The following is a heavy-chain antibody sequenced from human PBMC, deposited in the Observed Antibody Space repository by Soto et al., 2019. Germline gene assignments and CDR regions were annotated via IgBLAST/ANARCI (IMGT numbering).Heavy chain of an antibody. V-gene: IGHV3-30-3*01. J-gene: IGHJ2*01. Sequence: QVQLVESGGGVVQPGRSLRLSCAASGFTFSSYAMHWVRQAPGKGLEWVAVISYDGSNKYYADSVKGRFTISRDNSKNTLYLKMNILRAEDTAVYYCARDPAKRWYFDLWGRGTLVTVSS. CDR3: ARDPAKRWYFDL. CDR2: ISYDGSNK. CDR1: GFTFSSYA. D-gene: IGHD6-25*01.